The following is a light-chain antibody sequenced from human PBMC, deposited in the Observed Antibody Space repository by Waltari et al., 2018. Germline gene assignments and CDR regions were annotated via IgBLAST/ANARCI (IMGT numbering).Light chain of an antibody. V-gene: IGKV3-20*01. CDR1: QSVSSSY. Sequence: EIVLTQSPGTLSLSPGERATLSCRASQSVSSSYLAWYQQKPGQAPRLLISGASSRATGIPDRFSGSGSGTDFTLTISRLEPEDFAVYYCQQYCSSPRTFGPGTKVDIK. J-gene: IGKJ3*01. CDR2: GAS. CDR3: QQYCSSPRT.